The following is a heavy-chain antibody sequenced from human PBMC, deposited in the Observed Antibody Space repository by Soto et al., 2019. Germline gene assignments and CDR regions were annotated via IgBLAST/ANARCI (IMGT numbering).Heavy chain of an antibody. CDR2: IIPIFGTA. V-gene: IGHV1-69*13. J-gene: IGHJ6*02. CDR3: ASQNPVVCGGDCYLGYYYYGMDV. CDR1: GGTFSSYA. D-gene: IGHD2-21*02. Sequence: GASVKVSCKASGGTFSSYAISWVRQAPGQGLEWMGGIIPIFGTANYAQKFQGRVTITADESTSTAYMELSSLRSEDTAVYYCASQNPVVCGGDCYLGYYYYGMDVWGQGTTVTVSS.